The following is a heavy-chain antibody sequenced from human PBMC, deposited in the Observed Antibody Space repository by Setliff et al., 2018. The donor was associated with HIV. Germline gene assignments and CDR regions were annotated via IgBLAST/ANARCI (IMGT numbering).Heavy chain of an antibody. Sequence: KASETLSLTCTVSGGSVGSGSYYWSWIRQPPGKGLEYIGYIYYTWSTTYNPSLKSRVSMSIDTSKNQFSLRLTSVTAADTAVYYCARDPPGHGDSNDYWGQGILVTVSS. D-gene: IGHD4-17*01. CDR2: IYYTWST. V-gene: IGHV4-61*01. CDR3: ARDPPGHGDSNDY. CDR1: GGSVGSGSYY. J-gene: IGHJ4*02.